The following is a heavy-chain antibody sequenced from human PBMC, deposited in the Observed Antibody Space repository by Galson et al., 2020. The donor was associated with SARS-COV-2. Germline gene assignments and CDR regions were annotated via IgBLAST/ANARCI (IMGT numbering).Heavy chain of an antibody. Sequence: SSETLSLTCTVSGGSISSSSYYWGWIRQPPGKGLEWIGSIYYSGSTSYNPSLKSRVTISVDTSKNQFSLKLSSVTAADTAVYYCAGENVDTAMVKNYYYYGMDVWGQGTTVTVSS. CDR2: IYYSGST. V-gene: IGHV4-39*01. CDR3: AGENVDTAMVKNYYYYGMDV. J-gene: IGHJ6*02. D-gene: IGHD5-18*01. CDR1: GGSISSSSYY.